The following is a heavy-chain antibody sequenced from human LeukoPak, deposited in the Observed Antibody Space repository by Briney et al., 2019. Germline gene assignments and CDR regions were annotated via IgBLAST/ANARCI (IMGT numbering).Heavy chain of an antibody. V-gene: IGHV3-48*01. J-gene: IGHJ4*02. CDR3: AREPGGGDFWSGYYTPPYYFDY. CDR1: GFTFSSYS. CDR2: ISSSSSTI. Sequence: SGGSLRLSCAASGFTFSSYSMNWVRQAPGKGLEWVSYISSSSSTIYYADSVKGRFTISRDNAKNSLYLQMNSLRAEDTAVYYCAREPGGGDFWSGYYTPPYYFDYWGQGTLVTVSS. D-gene: IGHD3-3*01.